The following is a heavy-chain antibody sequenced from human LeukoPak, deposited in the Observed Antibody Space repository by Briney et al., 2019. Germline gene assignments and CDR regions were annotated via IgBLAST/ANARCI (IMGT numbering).Heavy chain of an antibody. CDR3: ARELGEAGANAFDI. CDR1: GYTFTSYG. V-gene: IGHV1-2*02. J-gene: IGHJ3*02. CDR2: INPNSGGT. D-gene: IGHD1-26*01. Sequence: GASVKVSCKASGYTFTSYGISWVRQAPGQGLEWMGWINPNSGGTNYEQKFQGRVTMTRDTFISTAYMELSRLRSDDTAVYYCARELGEAGANAFDIWGQGTMVTVSS.